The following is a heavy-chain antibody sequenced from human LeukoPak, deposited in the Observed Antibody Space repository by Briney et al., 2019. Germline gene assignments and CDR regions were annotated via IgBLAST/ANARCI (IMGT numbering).Heavy chain of an antibody. Sequence: PGGSLRLSCSVSGFTLSTYVMHWVRQAPGKGLEYVSAISSNGDNTYYADSVKGRFTISRDNSKNTLHLQMSSLRADDTAVYYCVRGTGYWGQGTLVTVSS. CDR3: VRGTGY. CDR1: GFTLSTYV. V-gene: IGHV3-64D*06. CDR2: ISSNGDNT. J-gene: IGHJ4*02.